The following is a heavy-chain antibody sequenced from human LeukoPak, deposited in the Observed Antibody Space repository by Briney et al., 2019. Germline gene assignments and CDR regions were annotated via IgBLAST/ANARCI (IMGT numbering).Heavy chain of an antibody. D-gene: IGHD3-10*01. CDR3: ARAPLGDYYGSGNHMDV. Sequence: PGGSLRLSCAASGFTFSSFAIHWVRQAPGKGREWVAVISYDGRNKNYADSVTGRFAISRDNAKNTLDLNLNSLRTEDTAVYYCARAPLGDYYGSGNHMDVWGKGTMVTVSS. V-gene: IGHV3-30*09. J-gene: IGHJ6*03. CDR1: GFTFSSFA. CDR2: ISYDGRNK.